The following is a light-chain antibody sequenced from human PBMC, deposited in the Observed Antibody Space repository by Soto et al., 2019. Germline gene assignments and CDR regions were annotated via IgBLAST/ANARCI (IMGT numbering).Light chain of an antibody. J-gene: IGKJ4*01. Sequence: DIQMTQSPSTLSASVGDRVTITCRASQSISSWLAWFQQKPGKAPKLLINRASSLESGVPSRFSGSGSGTEFTLTISSLQPDDFATYYCQQYNSYPLTFGGGTKVDIK. CDR3: QQYNSYPLT. CDR1: QSISSW. CDR2: RAS. V-gene: IGKV1-5*03.